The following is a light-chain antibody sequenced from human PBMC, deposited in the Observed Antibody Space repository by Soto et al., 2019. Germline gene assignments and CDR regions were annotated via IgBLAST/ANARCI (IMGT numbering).Light chain of an antibody. Sequence: MTQSPATLSVSPGERATLSCRASQSVATNLAWYQQKPGQPPRLLIYGASTRATGIPARFSGSGSGTEFTLTISSLQSVDFAVYSCQQYNNWPWTFGQGTKVDI. J-gene: IGKJ1*01. CDR2: GAS. CDR3: QQYNNWPWT. CDR1: QSVATN. V-gene: IGKV3-15*01.